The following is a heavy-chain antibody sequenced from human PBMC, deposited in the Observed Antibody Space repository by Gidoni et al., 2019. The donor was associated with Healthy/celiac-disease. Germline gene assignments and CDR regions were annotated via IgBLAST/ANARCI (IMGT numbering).Heavy chain of an antibody. CDR2: ISSSSSYI. J-gene: IGHJ3*02. D-gene: IGHD4-17*01. CDR1: GFTFSSYS. Sequence: EVQLVESVGGMVKPGGSLRLSCAASGFTFSSYSMNWVRQAPGKGLEWVSSISSSSSYIYYADSVKGRFTISRDNAKNSLYLQMNSLRAEDTAVYYCARDRAVTYDAFDIWGQGTMVTVSS. CDR3: ARDRAVTYDAFDI. V-gene: IGHV3-21*01.